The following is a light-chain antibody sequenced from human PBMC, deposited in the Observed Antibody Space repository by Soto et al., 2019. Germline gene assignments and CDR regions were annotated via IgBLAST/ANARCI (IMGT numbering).Light chain of an antibody. CDR2: GAS. J-gene: IGKJ5*01. Sequence: EVVMTQSPVTLSVSPGESATLSCRASQSVDGYLAWYQQKPGQAPRLLIYGASTRATGVTARFRGGGSGTEFTLTISSLQSDDSAVYYCQQYHKWPPITFGQGTRLEIK. V-gene: IGKV3-15*01. CDR1: QSVDGY. CDR3: QQYHKWPPIT.